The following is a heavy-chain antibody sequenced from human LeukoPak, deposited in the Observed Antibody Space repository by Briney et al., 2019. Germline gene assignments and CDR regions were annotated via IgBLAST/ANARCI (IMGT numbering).Heavy chain of an antibody. J-gene: IGHJ4*02. Sequence: SVKVSCKASGYTFTSYGISWVRQAPGQGLEWMGGIIPIFGTANYAQKFQGRVTITADESTSTAYMELSSLRSEDTAVYYCARALCKGYCSSTSSHFGYWGQGTLVTVSS. CDR3: ARALCKGYCSSTSSHFGY. V-gene: IGHV1-69*13. CDR2: IIPIFGTA. CDR1: GYTFTSYG. D-gene: IGHD2-2*01.